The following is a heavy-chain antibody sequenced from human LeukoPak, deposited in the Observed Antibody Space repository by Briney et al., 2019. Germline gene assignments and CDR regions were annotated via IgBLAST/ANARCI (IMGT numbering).Heavy chain of an antibody. D-gene: IGHD3-10*01. Sequence: SETLSLTCTVSGGSISSYYWSWIRQPPGKGLEWIGYIYYSGSTNHNPSLKSRVTISVDTSKNQFSLKLSSVTAADTAVYYCARDPGGPRALFDYWGQGTLVTVSS. CDR3: ARDPGGPRALFDY. J-gene: IGHJ4*02. CDR1: GGSISSYY. V-gene: IGHV4-59*01. CDR2: IYYSGST.